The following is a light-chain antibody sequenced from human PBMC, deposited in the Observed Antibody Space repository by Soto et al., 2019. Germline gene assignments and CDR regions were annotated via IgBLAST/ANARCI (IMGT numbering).Light chain of an antibody. CDR1: QSVSRSY. V-gene: IGKV3-20*01. J-gene: IGKJ1*01. CDR2: GAS. CDR3: QQYDSSPWT. Sequence: VFTHSPGTLALYPGERATLSCRASQSVSRSYLAWYQQKPGQAPRLLIDGASNRATGIPDRFSGSGSGTDFTLTISRLEPEDFAVYHCQQYDSSPWTFGQGTKVDSK.